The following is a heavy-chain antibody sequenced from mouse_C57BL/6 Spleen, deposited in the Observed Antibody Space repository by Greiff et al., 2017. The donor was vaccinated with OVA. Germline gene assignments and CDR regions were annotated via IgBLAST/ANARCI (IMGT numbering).Heavy chain of an antibody. CDR2: IDPSDSYT. CDR1: GYTFTSYW. Sequence: QVQLQQPGAELVKPGASVKLSCKASGYTFTSYWMQWVKQRPGQGLEWIGEIDPSDSYTNYNQKFKGKATLTVDTSSSTAYMQLSSLTSEDSAVYYCARQHPYFDYWGQGTTLTVSS. V-gene: IGHV1-50*01. J-gene: IGHJ2*01. CDR3: ARQHPYFDY.